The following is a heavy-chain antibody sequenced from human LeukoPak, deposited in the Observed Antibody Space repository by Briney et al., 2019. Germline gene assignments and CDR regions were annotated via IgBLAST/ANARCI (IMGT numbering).Heavy chain of an antibody. V-gene: IGHV1-2*02. CDR2: INPNSGGA. J-gene: IGHJ6*02. CDR3: ARTHSGILTGWTMDV. D-gene: IGHD3-9*01. CDR1: GYTFTGYY. Sequence: GASVKVSCKASGYTFTGYYMHWVRQAPGQGLEWMGWINPNSGGANYAHQDRVTMTRDTSISTACMELSRLRSDDTAVYYCARTHSGILTGWTMDVWGQGTTVTVSS.